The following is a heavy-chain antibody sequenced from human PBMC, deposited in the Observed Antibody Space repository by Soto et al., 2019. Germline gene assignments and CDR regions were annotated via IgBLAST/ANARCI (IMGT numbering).Heavy chain of an antibody. D-gene: IGHD2-2*01. V-gene: IGHV4-39*01. J-gene: IGHJ4*02. CDR3: ARHPVYATGWQIDY. Sequence: QLQLQESGPGLVKPSETLSLTCTVSGGSISSRSYHWGWIRQPPGKGLEWIGRIYNSGSTYYNASLKSLLSISIDTSKNQFSLKLSSVTAADTAVYYCARHPVYATGWQIDYWGQGALVTVSS. CDR2: IYNSGST. CDR1: GGSISSRSYH.